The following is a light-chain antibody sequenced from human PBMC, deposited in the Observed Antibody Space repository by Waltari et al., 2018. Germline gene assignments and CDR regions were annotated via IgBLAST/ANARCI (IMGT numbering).Light chain of an antibody. V-gene: IGKV1-39*01. CDR3: QQSYSTPYT. CDR2: AAS. J-gene: IGKJ2*01. CDR1: QSISSY. Sequence: DIQMTQSPSSLSASVGDRVTLTCRASQSISSYLNWYQQKPGKAPKVLIDAASSLQSGVPSRFSGSGSGTDFTLTISSLQPEDFATYYCQQSYSTPYTFGQGTKLEIK.